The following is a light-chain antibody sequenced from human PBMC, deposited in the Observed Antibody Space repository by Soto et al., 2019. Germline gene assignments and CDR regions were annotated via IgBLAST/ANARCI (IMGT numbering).Light chain of an antibody. CDR1: SSDIGAGYD. V-gene: IGLV1-40*01. CDR2: GNN. CDR3: QSYHSSLSGSGV. J-gene: IGLJ2*01. Sequence: QSVLTQPPSVSGAPGQRVTIYCTGSSSDIGAGYDVHWYQQLPGTAPKLLIYGNNNRPSGVPDRFSGSKSGTSASLAITGLQAEDEADYYCQSYHSSLSGSGVFGGGTKLTVL.